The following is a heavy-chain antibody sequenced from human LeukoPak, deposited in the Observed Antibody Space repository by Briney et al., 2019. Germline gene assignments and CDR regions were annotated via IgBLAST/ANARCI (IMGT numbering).Heavy chain of an antibody. CDR1: GYSFTTYW. CDR3: ARHSYGSFNWFDP. Sequence: GESLKISCKASGYSFTTYWIGWVRQMPGKGLEWMGIIYPGDSDTRYSPSFQGQVTISADKSISTAYLQWSSLKASDTAMYYCARHSYGSFNWFDPWGQGTLVTVSS. CDR2: IYPGDSDT. J-gene: IGHJ5*02. V-gene: IGHV5-51*01. D-gene: IGHD5-18*01.